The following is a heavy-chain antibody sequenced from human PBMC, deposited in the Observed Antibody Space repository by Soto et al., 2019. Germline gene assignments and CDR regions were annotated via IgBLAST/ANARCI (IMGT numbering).Heavy chain of an antibody. CDR3: ARVCMVRGVSHCTWFDY. V-gene: IGHV4-39*01. J-gene: IGHJ4*02. CDR2: IYYSGST. D-gene: IGHD3-10*01. Sequence: SETLSLTCTVSGGSISSSSYYWGWIRQPPGKGLEWIGSIYYSGSTYYNQSLKNRVTISVDTSKNQFSMKLSSVTAADTAVYYCARVCMVRGVSHCTWFDYWGQGTLVTVSS. CDR1: GGSISSSSYY.